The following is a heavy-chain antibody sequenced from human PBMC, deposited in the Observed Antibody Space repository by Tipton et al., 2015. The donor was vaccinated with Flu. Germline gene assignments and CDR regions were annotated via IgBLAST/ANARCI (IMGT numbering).Heavy chain of an antibody. D-gene: IGHD6-19*01. CDR3: ARDDGSVAAYYGMDV. V-gene: IGHV3-21*01. J-gene: IGHJ6*02. Sequence: SLRLSCAASGFTFSSYSMNWVRQAPGKGLEWVSSISSSSYIYYADSVKGRFTISRDNAKNSLYLQMNSLRAEDTAVYYCARDDGSVAAYYGMDVWCQGTTVTVSS. CDR1: GFTFSSYS. CDR2: ISSSSYI.